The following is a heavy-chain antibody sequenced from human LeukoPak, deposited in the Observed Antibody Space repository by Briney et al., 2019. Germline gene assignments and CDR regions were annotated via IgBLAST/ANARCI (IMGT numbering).Heavy chain of an antibody. CDR1: GFTFSSRG. Sequence: PGGSLRLSCAASGFTFSSRGMQWVGQAPGKGLEWVAVISYDGIHKYYADSVKGRFTISRDNSKNTLYLQMNSLRADDTAVYYCASGGIMGATDSFDYWGQGTLVTVSS. D-gene: IGHD1-26*01. J-gene: IGHJ4*02. V-gene: IGHV3-30*03. CDR3: ASGGIMGATDSFDY. CDR2: ISYDGIHK.